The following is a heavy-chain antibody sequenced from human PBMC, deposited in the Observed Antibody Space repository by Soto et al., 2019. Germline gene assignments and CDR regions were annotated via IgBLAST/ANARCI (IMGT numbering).Heavy chain of an antibody. CDR3: ARGGSSSPSFDY. CDR2: INPNSGGT. V-gene: IGHV1-2*04. J-gene: IGHJ4*02. D-gene: IGHD6-6*01. CDR1: GYTFTGYY. Sequence: GASVKGSCKAAGYTFTGYYMHWVRQAPGQGLEWMGWINPNSGGTNYAQKFQGWVTMTRDTSISTAYMELSRLRSDDTAVYYCARGGSSSPSFDYWGQGTLVTASS.